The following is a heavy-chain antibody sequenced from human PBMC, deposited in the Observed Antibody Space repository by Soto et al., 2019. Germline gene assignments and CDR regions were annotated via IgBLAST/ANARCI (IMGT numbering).Heavy chain of an antibody. J-gene: IGHJ4*02. D-gene: IGHD3-22*01. CDR1: GFTFSSYA. Sequence: EVPLLESGGGLVQSGGSLRLSCAASGFTFSSYAMSWVRQAPRKVLEWVSVITGSGTNTYYAGSVKGRFTISRDDSKNTLYLQMSSLRAEDTAVYYGAKPPDLHDYDDRGYYCVDYWGQGSLVTVSS. V-gene: IGHV3-23*01. CDR3: AKPPDLHDYDDRGYYCVDY. CDR2: ITGSGTNT.